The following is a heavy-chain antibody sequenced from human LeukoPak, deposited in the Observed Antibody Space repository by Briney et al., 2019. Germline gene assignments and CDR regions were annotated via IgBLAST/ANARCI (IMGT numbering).Heavy chain of an antibody. V-gene: IGHV3-30*18. CDR3: AKVRWDNSGWYYLDS. J-gene: IGHJ4*02. Sequence: GESLRLSCAASGFSFKDYNMHWVRQAPGKGLEWVAVITYDGGNEYYTDSVKGRFTISRDNSKSTLYLQMNSLRTEDTAVYYCAKVRWDNSGWYYLDSWGQGTLVTVSS. CDR2: ITYDGGNE. CDR1: GFSFKDYN. D-gene: IGHD6-19*01.